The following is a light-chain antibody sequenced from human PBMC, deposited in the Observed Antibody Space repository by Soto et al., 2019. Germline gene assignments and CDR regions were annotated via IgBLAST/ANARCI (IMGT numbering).Light chain of an antibody. V-gene: IGLV1-47*01. CDR1: SSNIGSNH. J-gene: IGLJ2*01. CDR2: RSD. Sequence: QSVLTQPPSTSGTPGQRVTIPCSGSSSNIGSNHVYWYQQFPGMAPKLLMYRSDQRPTGVPDRFSGSKSGTSASLAISGLRSDDEADYDCSARDDSLSGVVFGGGTKHTVL. CDR3: SARDDSLSGVV.